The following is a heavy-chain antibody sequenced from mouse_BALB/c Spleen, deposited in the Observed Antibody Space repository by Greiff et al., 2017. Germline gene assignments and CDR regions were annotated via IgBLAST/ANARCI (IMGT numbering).Heavy chain of an antibody. CDR3: GSDGSSRAWFAY. CDR2: IDPENGAT. V-gene: IGHV14-4*02. CDR1: GFNIKDYY. J-gene: IGHJ3*01. D-gene: IGHD1-1*01. Sequence: EVQLQQSGAELVRSAPSVQLSCTASGFNIKDYYMHWVKQRPEQGLEWIGWIDPENGATEYAPKFQGKATMTADTSSNTAYLQLSSLTSEDTAVYYCGSDGSSRAWFAYWGQGALVTVSA.